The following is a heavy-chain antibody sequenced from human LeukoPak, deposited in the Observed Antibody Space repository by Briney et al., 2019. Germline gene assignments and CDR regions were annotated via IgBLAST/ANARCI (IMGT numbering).Heavy chain of an antibody. CDR2: INHSGST. D-gene: IGHD3-10*01. J-gene: IGHJ4*02. CDR1: GGSFSGYY. CDR3: AGATAYYYGSGRSFDY. Sequence: SETLSLTCAVYGGSFSGYYWSWIRQPPGKGLEWIGEINHSGSTNYNPSLKSRVTISVDTSKNQFSLKLSSVTAADTAVYYCAGATAYYYGSGRSFDYWGQGTLVTVSS. V-gene: IGHV4-34*01.